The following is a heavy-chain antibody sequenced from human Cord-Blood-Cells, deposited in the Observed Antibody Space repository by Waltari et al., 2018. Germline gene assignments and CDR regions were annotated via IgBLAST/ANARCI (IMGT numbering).Heavy chain of an antibody. CDR2: IKQDGSEK. Sequence: EVQLVESGGGLVQPGGSLRLSCAASGFTFSSYWMSWVRQAPGKGLECVANIKQDGSEKYYVDSVKGRFTISRDNAKNSLYLQMNSLRAEDTAVYYCARDTYDYHDAFDIWGQGTMVTVSS. CDR1: GFTFSSYW. J-gene: IGHJ3*02. CDR3: ARDTYDYHDAFDI. V-gene: IGHV3-7*01. D-gene: IGHD5-12*01.